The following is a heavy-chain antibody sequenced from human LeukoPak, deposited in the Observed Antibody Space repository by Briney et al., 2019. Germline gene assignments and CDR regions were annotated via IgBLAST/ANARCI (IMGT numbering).Heavy chain of an antibody. CDR2: ISSDGSAK. Sequence: GGSLRLSCAASGFPFSSFAMHWVRQAPGKGLEWVAIISSDGSAKYYADSVQGRFTISRDNSKNTLYLQMNSLKAEYTGVYYCARKSGANWARIDYWGQGTLVTVSS. J-gene: IGHJ4*02. CDR1: GFPFSSFA. V-gene: IGHV3-30-3*01. D-gene: IGHD4/OR15-4a*01. CDR3: ARKSGANWARIDY.